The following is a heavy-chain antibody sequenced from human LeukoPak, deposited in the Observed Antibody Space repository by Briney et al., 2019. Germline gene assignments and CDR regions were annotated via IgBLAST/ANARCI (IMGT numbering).Heavy chain of an antibody. Sequence: PSETLSLTCTVSGGSLSSFYWSWIRQPQGKGLEWIGYIYYRGSTTYNPSLKSRVTISVDTSKNQFSLNLTSVTAADTAVYYCARGGVFPRQFDPRGQGTLVTVSS. D-gene: IGHD3-16*01. V-gene: IGHV4-59*01. CDR1: GGSLSSFY. CDR2: IYYRGST. CDR3: ARGGVFPRQFDP. J-gene: IGHJ5*02.